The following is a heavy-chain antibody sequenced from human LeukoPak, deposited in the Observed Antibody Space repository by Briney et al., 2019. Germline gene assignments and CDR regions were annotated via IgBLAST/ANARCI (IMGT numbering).Heavy chain of an antibody. CDR3: ARGGHRILSYFDY. CDR1: GGSISSGDYY. J-gene: IGHJ4*02. Sequence: SETLSLTCTVSGGSISSGDYYWSWIRQPPGKGLEWIGYIYYSGSTYYNPSLKSRVTISVDTSKNQFPLKLSSVTAADTAVYYCARGGHRILSYFDYWGQGTLVTVSS. V-gene: IGHV4-30-4*01. CDR2: IYYSGST. D-gene: IGHD2/OR15-2a*01.